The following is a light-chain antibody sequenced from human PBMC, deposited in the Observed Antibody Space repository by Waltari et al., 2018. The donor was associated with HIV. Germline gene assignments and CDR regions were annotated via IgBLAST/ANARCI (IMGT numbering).Light chain of an antibody. J-gene: IGKJ1*01. CDR3: QQYNNWPPWT. CDR2: GAS. Sequence: ETVMTQSPATLFVSPGERATLSCRASRSVSSNLAWYQQKPGQAPRLLVYGASTRATGVPARFSGSGSGTDFTLSISSLQSEDFAVYYCQQYNNWPPWTFGPGTTVEIK. CDR1: RSVSSN. V-gene: IGKV3-15*01.